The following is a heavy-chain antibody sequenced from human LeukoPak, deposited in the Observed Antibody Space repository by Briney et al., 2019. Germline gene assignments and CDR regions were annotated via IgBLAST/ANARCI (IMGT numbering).Heavy chain of an antibody. J-gene: IGHJ5*02. CDR3: ARDFDYDFWSGYYGEPKSWFDP. D-gene: IGHD3-3*01. CDR2: ISAYNGNT. V-gene: IGHV1-18*01. CDR1: GYTLTELS. Sequence: ASVKVSCKVSGYTLTELSMHWVRQAPGQGLEWMGWISAYNGNTNYAQKLQGRVTMTTDTSTSTAYMELRSLRSDDTAVYYCARDFDYDFWSGYYGEPKSWFDPWGQGTLVTVSS.